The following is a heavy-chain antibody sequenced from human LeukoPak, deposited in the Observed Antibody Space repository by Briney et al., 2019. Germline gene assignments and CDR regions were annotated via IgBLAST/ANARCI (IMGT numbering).Heavy chain of an antibody. D-gene: IGHD5-18*01. J-gene: IGHJ4*02. V-gene: IGHV3-7*01. CDR2: IRTDESEK. CDR1: GFTFSDYY. CDR3: ARHLLVITGYTYGRGIHY. Sequence: PGGSLRLSCAASGFTFSDYYISWIRQAPGQGMEWVANIRTDESEKYYVDSVKHRFTNPRDNAKQSLYLQMNRLGADDTAVYYCARHLLVITGYTYGRGIHYGAQGTLLSVP.